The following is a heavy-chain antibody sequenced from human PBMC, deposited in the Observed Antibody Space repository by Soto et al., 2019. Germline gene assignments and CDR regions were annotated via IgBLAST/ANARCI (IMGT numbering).Heavy chain of an antibody. CDR1: GASVGSGSFY. CDR2: VFFSGST. CDR3: ARVSTYYFDSSGSYTSDY. Sequence: SEPLSLPCTVSGASVGSGSFYWSWIRQPPGKGLEWIGYVFFSGSTNYNPSLKSRVTISIDTSKNQFSLKLISVTAADTAVYYCARVSTYYFDSSGSYTSDYWGQGTLVTVSS. V-gene: IGHV4-61*01. J-gene: IGHJ4*02. D-gene: IGHD3-22*01.